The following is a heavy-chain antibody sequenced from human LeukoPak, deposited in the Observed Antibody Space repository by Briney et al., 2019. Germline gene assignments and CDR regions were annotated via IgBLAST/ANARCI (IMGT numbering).Heavy chain of an antibody. CDR1: GFTFSNFA. CDR3: ARGTINPPAYLGP. CDR2: VGDSAFST. J-gene: IGHJ1*01. D-gene: IGHD2-2*01. Sequence: GESLRLTCAASGFTFSNFAMNWVRQAPGKGLEWVAGVGDSAFSTSYADSVKGRFSIIRDNSDNTLSLQMNSLRVEDTALYYWARGTINPPAYLGPWGPGPPGTGSP. V-gene: IGHV3-23*01.